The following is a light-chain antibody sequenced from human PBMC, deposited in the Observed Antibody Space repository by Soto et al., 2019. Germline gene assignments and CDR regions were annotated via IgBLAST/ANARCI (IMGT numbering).Light chain of an antibody. V-gene: IGKV3-20*01. CDR3: QHYENSVT. CDR1: QRVSTSY. Sequence: EIVLTQSPGTLSLSPGETATLSCRASQRVSTSYLAWYQQRPGQAPRLLIYGASSRAIGIPDKFTGSGSGIDFTLTIGRLGPEDFAVYYCQHYENSVTFGQGTNVEIK. CDR2: GAS. J-gene: IGKJ1*01.